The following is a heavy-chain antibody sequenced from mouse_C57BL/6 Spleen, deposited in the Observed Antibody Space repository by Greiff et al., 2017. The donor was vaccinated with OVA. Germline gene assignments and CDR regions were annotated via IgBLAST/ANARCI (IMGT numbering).Heavy chain of an antibody. J-gene: IGHJ2*01. V-gene: IGHV1-26*01. CDR2: INPNNGGT. CDR3: AAMVTTPYYFDY. Sequence: EVQLQQSGPELVKPGASVKISCKASGYTFTDYYMNWVKQSHGKSLEWIGDINPNNGGTSYNQKFKGKATLTVDKSSSTAYMELRSLTSEDSAVYYCAAMVTTPYYFDYWGQGTTLTVSS. D-gene: IGHD2-2*01. CDR1: GYTFTDYY.